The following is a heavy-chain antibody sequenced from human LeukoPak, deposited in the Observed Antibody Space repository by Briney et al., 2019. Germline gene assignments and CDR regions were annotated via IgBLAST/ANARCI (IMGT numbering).Heavy chain of an antibody. D-gene: IGHD6-19*01. CDR2: IYYSGST. Sequence: ASETLSLTCTVSGGSISSYYWSWIRQPPGKGLEWIGYIYYSGSTNYNPSLKSRVTISVDTSKNQFSLKLSSVTAADTAVYYCAARYGSGWYGEIDYWGQGTLVTVSS. V-gene: IGHV4-59*01. J-gene: IGHJ4*02. CDR1: GGSISSYY. CDR3: AARYGSGWYGEIDY.